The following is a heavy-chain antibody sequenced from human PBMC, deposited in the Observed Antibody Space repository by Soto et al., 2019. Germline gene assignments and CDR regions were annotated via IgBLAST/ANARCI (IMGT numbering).Heavy chain of an antibody. Sequence: GGSLRLSCAASGFTFSSYSMNWVRQAPGKGLEWVSSISSSSSYIYYADSVKGRFTISRDNAKNSLYLQMNSLRAEDTAVYYCARDLRYYDSSGNPRGRPDYWGQGTLVTVSS. CDR1: GFTFSSYS. CDR2: ISSSSSYI. V-gene: IGHV3-21*01. CDR3: ARDLRYYDSSGNPRGRPDY. J-gene: IGHJ4*02. D-gene: IGHD3-22*01.